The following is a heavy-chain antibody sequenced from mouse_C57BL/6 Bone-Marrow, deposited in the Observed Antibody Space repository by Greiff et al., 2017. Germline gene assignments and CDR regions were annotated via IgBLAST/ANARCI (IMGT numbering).Heavy chain of an antibody. V-gene: IGHV6-3*01. J-gene: IGHJ2*01. CDR1: GFTFSNYW. D-gene: IGHD1-1*01. Sequence: EVNVVESGGGLVQPGGSMKLSCVASGFTFSNYWMNWVRQSPEKGLEWVAQIRLKSDNYATHYAESVKGRFTISRDDSKSSVYLQMNNLSAEDTGIYYCTPYYPFDYWGQGTTLTVSS. CDR2: IRLKSDNYAT. CDR3: TPYYPFDY.